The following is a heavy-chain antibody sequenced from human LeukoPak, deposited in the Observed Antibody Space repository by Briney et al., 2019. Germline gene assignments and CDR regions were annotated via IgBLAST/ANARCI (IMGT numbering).Heavy chain of an antibody. CDR3: ARSGSIAVAGTAGVAYYGMDV. J-gene: IGHJ6*02. CDR2: IWYDGSNK. V-gene: IGHV3-33*08. D-gene: IGHD6-19*01. CDR1: GFTLSDYW. Sequence: PGGSLRLSCVASGFTLSDYWMHWVRQAPGKGLEWVAVIWYDGSNKYYADSVKGRFTISRDNSKNTLYLQMNSLRAEDTAVYYCARSGSIAVAGTAGVAYYGMDVWGQGTTVTVSS.